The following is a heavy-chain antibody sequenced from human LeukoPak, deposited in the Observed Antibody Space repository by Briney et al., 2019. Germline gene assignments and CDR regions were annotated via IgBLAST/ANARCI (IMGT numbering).Heavy chain of an antibody. CDR2: IWYDGTNK. CDR1: GFTFSNYG. Sequence: PGGSLRLSCAASGFTFSNYGMHWVRQAPGKGLEWVAVIWYDGTNKYYGDSVKGRFTISRDNSKNTLYLQINSLRAEDTAVYYCAKDRGSGEVSLDYWGQGTPVTVSS. D-gene: IGHD3-10*01. CDR3: AKDRGSGEVSLDY. J-gene: IGHJ4*02. V-gene: IGHV3-33*06.